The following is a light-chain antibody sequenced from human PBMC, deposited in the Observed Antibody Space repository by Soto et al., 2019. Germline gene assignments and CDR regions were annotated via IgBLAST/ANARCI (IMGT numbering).Light chain of an antibody. V-gene: IGLV2-14*01. CDR2: EVI. CDR3: SSYSATNTLV. J-gene: IGLJ1*01. Sequence: QSALTQPASVSGSPGQSITISCTGTSWDVGDYPNVSWYQQHPGKVPKLIIYEVIHRPSGVTSRFSGSKSENTASLTISGLQAEDEADYYCSSYSATNTLVFGSGIKVTVL. CDR1: SWDVGDYPN.